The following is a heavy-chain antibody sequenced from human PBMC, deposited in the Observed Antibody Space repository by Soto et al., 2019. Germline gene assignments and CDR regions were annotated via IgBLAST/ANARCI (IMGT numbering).Heavy chain of an antibody. CDR3: AIVTVPYCSSTSCSDVFDY. CDR2: IIPILGIA. J-gene: IGHJ4*02. D-gene: IGHD2-2*01. V-gene: IGHV1-69*02. Sequence: QVQLVQSGAEVKKPGSSVKVSCKASGGTFSSYTISWVRQAPGQGLEWMGRIIPILGIANYAQKIQGRVTITADKSTITAYMELSSLRSEDTAVYYCAIVTVPYCSSTSCSDVFDYWGQGTLVTVSS. CDR1: GGTFSSYT.